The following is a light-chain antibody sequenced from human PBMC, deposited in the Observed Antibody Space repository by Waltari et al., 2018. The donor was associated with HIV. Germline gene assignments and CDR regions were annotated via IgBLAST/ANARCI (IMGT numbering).Light chain of an antibody. CDR1: SSDVGGYDF. J-gene: IGLJ3*02. CDR3: SSYAGSSNLV. V-gene: IGLV2-8*01. Sequence: QSALTQPPSASGSPGQSVIIACTGTSSDVGGYDFVSWYQQHPGKAPKLLIFEATKRPSGVPDRFSGSKSGNTASLTVSGLQAEDEADYYCSSYAGSSNLVFGGGTKLTVL. CDR2: EAT.